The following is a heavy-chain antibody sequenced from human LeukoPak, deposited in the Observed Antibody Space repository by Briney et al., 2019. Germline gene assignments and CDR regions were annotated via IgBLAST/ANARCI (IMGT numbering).Heavy chain of an antibody. V-gene: IGHV3-21*01. CDR1: GFTFSSYS. Sequence: GGSLRLSCAASGFTFSSYSMNWVRQAPGKGLEWVSSISSSSYIYYADSVKGRFTISRDNAKNSLYLQMNSLRAEDTAVYYCARDWVEMATIMDYWGQGTLVTVSS. J-gene: IGHJ4*02. D-gene: IGHD5-24*01. CDR2: ISSSSYI. CDR3: ARDWVEMATIMDY.